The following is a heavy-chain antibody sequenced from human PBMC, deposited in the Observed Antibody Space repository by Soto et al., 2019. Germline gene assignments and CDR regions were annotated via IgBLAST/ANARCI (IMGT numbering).Heavy chain of an antibody. CDR3: AKDQSLTSFWGPLDAFDI. D-gene: IGHD3-16*01. Sequence: EVQLLESGGGLVQPGGSLRLSCAASGFTFSSYAMSWVRQAPGKGLEWVSAISGSGGSTYYADSVKGRFTISRDNSKNTLYLQMNSLRAEDTAVYYCAKDQSLTSFWGPLDAFDIWGQGTMVTVSS. CDR1: GFTFSSYA. V-gene: IGHV3-23*01. J-gene: IGHJ3*02. CDR2: ISGSGGST.